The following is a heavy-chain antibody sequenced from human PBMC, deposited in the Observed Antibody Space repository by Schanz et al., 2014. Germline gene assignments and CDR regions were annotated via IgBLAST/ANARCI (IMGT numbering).Heavy chain of an antibody. Sequence: EVQLVESGGGLVQPGRSLRLSCVASGFRFDDYAMHWVRQAPGKGLVWVSHINSDGTTTTYADSVKGRFTISRDNAENTLYLQMNSLRVEDTAVYYCAMGGYQLHHWGQGTLVTVSS. CDR2: INSDGTTT. CDR1: GFRFDDYA. V-gene: IGHV3-74*02. J-gene: IGHJ4*02. D-gene: IGHD1-7*01. CDR3: AMGGYQLHH.